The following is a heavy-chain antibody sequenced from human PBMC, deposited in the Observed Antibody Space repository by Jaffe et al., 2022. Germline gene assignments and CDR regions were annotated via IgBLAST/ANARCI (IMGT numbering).Heavy chain of an antibody. Sequence: QVQLVQSGAEVKKPGSSVKVSCKASGGTFSSYAISWVRQAPGQGLEWMGGIIPIFGTANYAQKFQGRVTITADESTSTAYMELSSLRSEDTAVYYCARSVRFLDPGRTNWFDPWGQGTLVTVSS. V-gene: IGHV1-69*01. CDR1: GGTFSSYA. D-gene: IGHD3-3*01. CDR2: IIPIFGTA. J-gene: IGHJ5*02. CDR3: ARSVRFLDPGRTNWFDP.